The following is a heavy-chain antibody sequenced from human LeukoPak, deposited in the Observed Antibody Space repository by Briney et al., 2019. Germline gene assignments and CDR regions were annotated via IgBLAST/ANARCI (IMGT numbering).Heavy chain of an antibody. CDR3: ARNTAFDY. V-gene: IGHV4-39*01. CDR2: IYYSGST. D-gene: IGHD5-18*01. CDR1: GGSISSSSYY. J-gene: IGHJ4*02. Sequence: SETLSLTCTVSGGSISSSSYYWGWNRQPPGKGLEWIGSIYYSGSTYYNPSLKSRVTISVDTSKNQFSLKLSSVTAADTAVYYCARNTAFDYWGQGTLVTVSS.